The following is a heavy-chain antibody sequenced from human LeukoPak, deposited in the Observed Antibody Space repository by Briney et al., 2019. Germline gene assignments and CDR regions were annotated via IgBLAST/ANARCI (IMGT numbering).Heavy chain of an antibody. Sequence: SETLSLTCTVSGGSFSSGTYYWAWIRQPPGKGLEWIGSIYYSGSTYYNPSLKSRVAISVDTSKNQFSLKLSSVTAADTAVYYCTGHRGTSYYYYYMDVWGKGTTVTVSS. CDR3: TGHRGTSYYYYYMDV. CDR2: IYYSGST. J-gene: IGHJ6*03. CDR1: GGSFSSGTYY. D-gene: IGHD3-16*01. V-gene: IGHV4-39*01.